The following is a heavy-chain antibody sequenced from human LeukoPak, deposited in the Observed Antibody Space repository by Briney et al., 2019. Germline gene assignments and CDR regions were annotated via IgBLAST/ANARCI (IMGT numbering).Heavy chain of an antibody. Sequence: SVKVSCKASGGTFSSYAISWVRQAPGQGLEWMGRIIPILGIANYAQKFQGRVTITADKSTSTAYMELSSLRSEDTAVYYCARAPGELSLEGAFDIWGQGTMVTVSS. CDR3: ARAPGELSLEGAFDI. V-gene: IGHV1-69*04. CDR1: GGTFSSYA. J-gene: IGHJ3*02. CDR2: IIPILGIA. D-gene: IGHD3-16*02.